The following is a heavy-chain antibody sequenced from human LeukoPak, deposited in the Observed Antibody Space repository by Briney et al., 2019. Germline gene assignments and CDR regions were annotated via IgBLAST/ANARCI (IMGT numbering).Heavy chain of an antibody. Sequence: PSETLSLTCTVSGGSISSSRYYWGWIRQPPGKGLEWIGSIYYSGSTYYNPSLKSRVTISVDTSKNQFSLMLSSVTAADTAVYYCASERLDYGYYYYWGQGTLVTVSS. CDR3: ASERLDYGYYYY. V-gene: IGHV4-39*07. CDR2: IYYSGST. CDR1: GGSISSSRYY. D-gene: IGHD3-22*01. J-gene: IGHJ4*02.